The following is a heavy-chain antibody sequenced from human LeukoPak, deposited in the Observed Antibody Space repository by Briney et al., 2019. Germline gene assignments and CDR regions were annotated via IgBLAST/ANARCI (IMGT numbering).Heavy chain of an antibody. D-gene: IGHD3-16*02. CDR1: GYSTSSGYY. Sequence: SETLSLTCTVSGYSTSSGYYWGWIRQPPGKGLEWIGTVYHSGSTYYNPSLKSRVTISVDTSKNQFSLKLSSVTAADMAVYYCARYDVWGSYRAFDYWGQGTLVTVSS. CDR3: ARYDVWGSYRAFDY. J-gene: IGHJ4*02. CDR2: VYHSGST. V-gene: IGHV4-38-2*02.